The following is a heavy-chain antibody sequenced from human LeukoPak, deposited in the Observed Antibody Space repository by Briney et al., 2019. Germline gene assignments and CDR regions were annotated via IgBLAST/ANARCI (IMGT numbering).Heavy chain of an antibody. CDR3: ATQSLYSSGWKSFDY. CDR1: GYTLTELS. CDR2: FDPEDGET. D-gene: IGHD6-19*01. V-gene: IGHV1-24*01. Sequence: ASVKVSCKVSGYTLTELSMHWVRQAPGKGLEWMGGFDPEDGETIYAQKFQGRVTMTEDTSTDTAYMELSSLRSEDTAVYYCATQSLYSSGWKSFDYWGHGTLVTVSS. J-gene: IGHJ4*01.